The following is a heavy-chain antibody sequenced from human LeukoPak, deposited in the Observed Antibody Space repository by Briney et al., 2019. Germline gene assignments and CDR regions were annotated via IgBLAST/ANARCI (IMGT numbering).Heavy chain of an antibody. V-gene: IGHV4-30-2*01. CDR1: GGSISSGGYS. CDR3: ARGGGIAAPFDY. CDR2: IYHSGST. D-gene: IGHD6-13*01. J-gene: IGHJ4*02. Sequence: PSQTLSLTCAVSGGSISSGGYSWSWIRQPPGKSLEWIGYIYHSGSTYYNPSLKSRVTISVDRSKNQFSLKLSSVTAADTAVYYCARGGGIAAPFDYWGQGTLVTVSS.